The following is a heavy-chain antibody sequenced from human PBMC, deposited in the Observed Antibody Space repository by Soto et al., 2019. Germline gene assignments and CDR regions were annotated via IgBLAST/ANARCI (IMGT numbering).Heavy chain of an antibody. CDR2: IYYSGST. CDR3: ARSGGGYYYGDFDFTIWVDY. CDR1: GGSVSSCSYY. V-gene: IGHV4-61*01. D-gene: IGHD3-22*01. Sequence: PSETLSLTCPVSGGSVSSCSYYWSWIRQPPGKGLEWIGYIYYSGSTNYSPPLKSRVTISVDTSKNQFSLKLSSVTAADTAVYYCARSGGGYYYGDFDFTIWVDYWGQGTLVTVSS. J-gene: IGHJ4*02.